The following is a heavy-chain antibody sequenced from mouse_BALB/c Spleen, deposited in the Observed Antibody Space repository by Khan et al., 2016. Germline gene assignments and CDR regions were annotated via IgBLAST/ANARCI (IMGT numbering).Heavy chain of an antibody. D-gene: IGHD2-4*01. Sequence: VQLQQPGAELVKPGASVKLSCTASGFNIKDTYMHWVKQRPEQGLEWIGRIDPANGNTKYDPKFQGKATITADTSSNTAYLQLSSLTSEDTAVYYGARSPYDYDVGFAYWGKGTLVTVAA. V-gene: IGHV14-3*02. CDR1: GFNIKDTY. CDR3: ARSPYDYDVGFAY. J-gene: IGHJ3*01. CDR2: IDPANGNT.